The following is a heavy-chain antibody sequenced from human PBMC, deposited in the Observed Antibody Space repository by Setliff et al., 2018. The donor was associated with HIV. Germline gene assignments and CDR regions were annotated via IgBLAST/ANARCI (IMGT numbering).Heavy chain of an antibody. CDR2: IFYSGST. CDR1: GDSLSINDYY. V-gene: IGHV4-31*03. Sequence: PSETLSLTCSVSGDSLSINDYYWSWIRQRPGKGLEWIGYIFYSGSTYYNPSLQSRVSISVDTSKNQFSLRVSSVTAADTAVYYCARLVTVVTLNYMDVWGKGTTVTVSS. CDR3: ARLVTVVTLNYMDV. D-gene: IGHD2-21*02. J-gene: IGHJ6*03.